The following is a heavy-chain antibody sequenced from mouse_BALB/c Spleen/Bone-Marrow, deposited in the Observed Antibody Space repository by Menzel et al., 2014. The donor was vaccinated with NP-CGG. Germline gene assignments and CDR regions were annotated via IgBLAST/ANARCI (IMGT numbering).Heavy chain of an antibody. CDR2: ILPGSGTT. CDR1: GYTFSSYW. Sequence: QVQLQQSGAELMKPGASVKISCKATGYTFSSYWIEWVKQRPGHGLEWIGEILPGSGTTNYNEKFKGKATFTADTSSNTAYMQLSSLTSEDSAVYYGARGTYRYYFDYWGQGTTLTVSS. CDR3: ARGTYRYYFDY. D-gene: IGHD2-14*01. V-gene: IGHV1-9*01. J-gene: IGHJ2*01.